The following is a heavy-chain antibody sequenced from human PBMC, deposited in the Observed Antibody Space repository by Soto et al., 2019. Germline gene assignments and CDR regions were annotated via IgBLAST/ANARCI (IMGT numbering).Heavy chain of an antibody. D-gene: IGHD6-19*01. V-gene: IGHV3-21*01. CDR3: ARDLALAGNY. CDR1: GFTFSSYA. Sequence: VGSLRLSCAASGFTFSSYAMNWVRQTQEKGLEWVSSISSTSSYTHYSDSVKGRFTISRDNANNSLFLQMNSLRAEDTATYYCARDLALAGNYWGQGVPVTVSS. CDR2: ISSTSSYT. J-gene: IGHJ4*02.